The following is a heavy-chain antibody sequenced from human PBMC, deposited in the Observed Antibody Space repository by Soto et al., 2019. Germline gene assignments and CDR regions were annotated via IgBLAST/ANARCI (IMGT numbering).Heavy chain of an antibody. CDR1: GYTFTSYY. D-gene: IGHD2-21*02. Sequence: ASVKVSCKASGYTFTSYYMHWVRQAPGQGLEWMGIINPGGGSTSYAQKFQGRVTMTRDTSTSTVYMELSSLRSEDTAVYYCARVSKGSTEVTPAPLDYWGQGTLVTVSS. CDR2: INPGGGST. CDR3: ARVSKGSTEVTPAPLDY. V-gene: IGHV1-46*01. J-gene: IGHJ4*02.